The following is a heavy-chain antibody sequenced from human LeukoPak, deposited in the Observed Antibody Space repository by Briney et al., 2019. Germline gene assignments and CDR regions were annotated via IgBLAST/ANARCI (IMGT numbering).Heavy chain of an antibody. D-gene: IGHD1-1*01. Sequence: GGSLRLSCAASGFTFDDYAMHWVRQAPGKGLEWVSLISWDGGSISYADSVKGRFTISRDNSKNSLYLQMNSLRAEDTALYYCAKAWGTVFDYYMDVWGKGTTVTVSS. CDR1: GFTFDDYA. J-gene: IGHJ6*03. V-gene: IGHV3-43D*03. CDR2: ISWDGGSI. CDR3: AKAWGTVFDYYMDV.